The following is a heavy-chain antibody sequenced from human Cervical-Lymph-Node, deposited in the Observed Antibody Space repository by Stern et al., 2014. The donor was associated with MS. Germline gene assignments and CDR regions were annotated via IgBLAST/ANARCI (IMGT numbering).Heavy chain of an antibody. CDR1: GASISSYY. V-gene: IGHV4-59*01. CDR2: IYYTGTT. D-gene: IGHD2-2*03. Sequence: QVQLQESGPGLVKPSETLSLTCTVSGASISSYYWHWIRQPPGKGLEWIGYIYYTGTTNYNPSLKGRVAISLDTSKNQFSLILRSVSAADTAVYYCARKSLSMDHYFDSWGQGTLVTVSS. CDR3: ARKSLSMDHYFDS. J-gene: IGHJ4*02.